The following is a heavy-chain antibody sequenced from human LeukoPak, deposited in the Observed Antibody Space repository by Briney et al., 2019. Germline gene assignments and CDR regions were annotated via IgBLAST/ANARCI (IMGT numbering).Heavy chain of an antibody. CDR2: IYPGDSDT. CDR3: ARLGYYGSGSYSSNCYYYGMDV. V-gene: IGHV5-51*01. Sequence: GASVKVSCKASGYSFTSYWIGWVRQMPGKGLEWMGIIYPGDSDTRYSPSFQGQVTISADKSISTAYLQWGSLKASDTAMYYCARLGYYGSGSYSSNCYYYGMDVWGQGTTVTVSS. J-gene: IGHJ6*02. CDR1: GYSFTSYW. D-gene: IGHD3-10*01.